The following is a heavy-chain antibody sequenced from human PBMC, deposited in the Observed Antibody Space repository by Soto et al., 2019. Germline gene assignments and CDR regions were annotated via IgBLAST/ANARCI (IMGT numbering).Heavy chain of an antibody. J-gene: IGHJ4*02. D-gene: IGHD6-13*01. Sequence: QVQLQESGPGLVMPSETLSLTCTVSGDSISGSHYFWGWIRQPPGKRLEWIGSIFYDGYTLYTPSLKSRVTIPVDTSKNQFSLKLTSVAAADTAIYFCARLQAAVPHYWGQGILVTVSS. V-gene: IGHV4-39*01. CDR3: ARLQAAVPHY. CDR1: GDSISGSHYF. CDR2: IFYDGYT.